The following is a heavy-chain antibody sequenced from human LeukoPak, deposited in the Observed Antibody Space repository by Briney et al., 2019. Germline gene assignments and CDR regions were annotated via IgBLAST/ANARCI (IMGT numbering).Heavy chain of an antibody. V-gene: IGHV3-53*01. CDR3: AKEFRYYFDY. J-gene: IGHJ4*02. CDR2: LYSDDTT. CDR1: GFIVNSNY. Sequence: GGSLRLSCAASGFIVNSNYMNWVRQAPGKGLEWVSVLYSDDTTYYADSVKGRFTISRDNSKNTLYLQMNNLRAEDTAVYYCAKEFRYYFDYWGQGTLVTVSS. D-gene: IGHD3-10*01.